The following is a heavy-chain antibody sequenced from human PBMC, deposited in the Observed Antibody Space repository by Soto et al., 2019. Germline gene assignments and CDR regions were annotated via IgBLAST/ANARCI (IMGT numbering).Heavy chain of an antibody. CDR1: EYSFTSSW. Sequence: XESMTISFKGSEYSFTSSWIGLVSPIPGKGLEWMGIIYPGDSDTRYSPAFQGQVTISADKSISTAYLQWSSLKASDTAMYYCARASCSGGSCYSDGFDIWGQGTMVTVSS. J-gene: IGHJ3*02. D-gene: IGHD2-15*01. CDR3: ARASCSGGSCYSDGFDI. CDR2: IYPGDSDT. V-gene: IGHV5-51*01.